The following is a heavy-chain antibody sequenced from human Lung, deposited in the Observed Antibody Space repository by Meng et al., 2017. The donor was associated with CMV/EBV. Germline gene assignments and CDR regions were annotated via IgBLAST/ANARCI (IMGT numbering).Heavy chain of an antibody. D-gene: IGHD1-26*01. CDR3: ARDSSAVHNWLDS. V-gene: IGHV3-11*04. CDR1: GFPFRAYY. J-gene: IGHJ5*01. CDR2: ISSSGSIT. Sequence: AASGFPFRAYYLTWIRQAPGKGLEWVSYISSSGSITTYLDSLKGRFTISRDNAKNSLFLQMNSLTVEDTAVYYCARDSSAVHNWLDSWGQGTLVTVSS.